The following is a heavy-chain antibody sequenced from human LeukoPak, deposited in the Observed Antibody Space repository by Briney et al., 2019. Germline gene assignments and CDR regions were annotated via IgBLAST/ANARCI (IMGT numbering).Heavy chain of an antibody. D-gene: IGHD5-18*01. CDR3: AKEDTAMKTLDY. Sequence: GGSLRLSCAASGFIFSSYWMHWVRHAPGKGLAWVSRINTDGSSTSYADSVKGRFTISRDNSKNTLYLQMNSLRAEDTAVYYCAKEDTAMKTLDYWGQGTLVTVSS. CDR2: INTDGSST. V-gene: IGHV3-74*01. CDR1: GFIFSSYW. J-gene: IGHJ4*02.